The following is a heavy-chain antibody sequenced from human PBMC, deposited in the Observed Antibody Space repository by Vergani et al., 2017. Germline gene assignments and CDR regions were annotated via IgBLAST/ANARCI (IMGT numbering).Heavy chain of an antibody. D-gene: IGHD3-22*01. CDR3: ARVTYYYDSSGYYPDAFDI. Sequence: EVQLEPSGAAVKTPGESLAISCKGSGYSFSRNWIAWVRERPGQGLEWMGMIYPGNSETRNNPSFRGQVTMSVDKSISTAYLQWSSLKASDSAMYYCARVTYYYDSSGYYPDAFDIWGQGTMVTVSS. J-gene: IGHJ3*02. CDR2: IYPGNSET. CDR1: GYSFSRNW. V-gene: IGHV5-51*03.